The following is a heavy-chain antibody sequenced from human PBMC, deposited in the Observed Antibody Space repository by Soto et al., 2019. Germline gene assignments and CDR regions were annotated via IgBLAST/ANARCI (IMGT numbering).Heavy chain of an antibody. CDR1: GFTFTSSA. D-gene: IGHD3-3*01. V-gene: IGHV1-58*02. J-gene: IGHJ6*03. Sequence: GASVKVSCKASGFTFTSSAMQWVRQARGQRLEWIGWIVVGSGNTNYAQKFQERVTITRDMSTSTAYMELSSLRSEDTAVYYCAAASIETYYDFWSGYPLVDVWGKGTTVTVS. CDR2: IVVGSGNT. CDR3: AAASIETYYDFWSGYPLVDV.